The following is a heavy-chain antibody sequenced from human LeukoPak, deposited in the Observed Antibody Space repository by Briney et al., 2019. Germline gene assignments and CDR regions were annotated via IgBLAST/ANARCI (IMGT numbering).Heavy chain of an antibody. CDR3: ARVKGGYDFWSGLLAFDI. CDR1: GFTFSSYW. D-gene: IGHD3-3*01. J-gene: IGHJ3*02. V-gene: IGHV3-74*01. CDR2: INTDGSST. Sequence: GGSLRLSCAASGFTFSSYWMHWVRQAPGKGLVWVSRINTDGSSTSYADSVKGRFTISRDNAKNTLYLQMNSLRAEDTAVYYCARVKGGYDFWSGLLAFDIWGQGTMVTVSS.